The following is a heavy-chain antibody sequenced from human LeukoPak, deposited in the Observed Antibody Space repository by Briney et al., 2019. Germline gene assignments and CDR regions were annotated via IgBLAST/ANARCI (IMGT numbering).Heavy chain of an antibody. J-gene: IGHJ4*02. CDR1: GFTFSSYA. Sequence: PGGSLRLSCAASGFTFSSYAVSWVRQAPGKGLEWVSGISGSDNNTYYPDSVKGRFTISRDNAENSLYLQMNSLRVEDTAFYYCARDLAYSRLDCWGQGMLVTVSS. CDR2: ISGSDNNT. V-gene: IGHV3-23*01. CDR3: ARDLAYSRLDC. D-gene: IGHD5-18*01.